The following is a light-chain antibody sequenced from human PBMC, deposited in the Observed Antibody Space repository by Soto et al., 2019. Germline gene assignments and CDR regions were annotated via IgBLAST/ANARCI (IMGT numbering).Light chain of an antibody. J-gene: IGKJ2*01. V-gene: IGKV1-5*01. CDR1: QSIETW. Sequence: DIQMTQSPSTLSASVGDRVTITCRASQSIETWLAWYQQKPGKAPKLLIYDALGLGSGVASRFSGSGSGTEFTLTITSLQPDDFASYYCQQYGNYYTFGQGTNLEIK. CDR2: DAL. CDR3: QQYGNYYT.